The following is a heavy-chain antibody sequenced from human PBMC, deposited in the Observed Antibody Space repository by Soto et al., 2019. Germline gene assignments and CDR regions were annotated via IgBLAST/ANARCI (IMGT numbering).Heavy chain of an antibody. J-gene: IGHJ6*02. CDR3: ARYDSSGYYWPYYYYGMDV. V-gene: IGHV3-64*04. D-gene: IGHD3-22*01. Sequence: PGGSLRLSCSASGFTFSSYAIHWVRQAPGKGLEYVSTISPNGSNTYYADSVKGRFTISRDNAKNALYLQMNSLRAEDTAVYYCARYDSSGYYWPYYYYGMDVWGQGTTVTVSS. CDR1: GFTFSSYA. CDR2: ISPNGSNT.